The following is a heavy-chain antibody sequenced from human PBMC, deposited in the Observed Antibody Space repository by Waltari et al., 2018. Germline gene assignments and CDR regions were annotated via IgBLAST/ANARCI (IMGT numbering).Heavy chain of an antibody. CDR1: RGSMVNYY. J-gene: IGHJ6*02. CDR2: IYYTGMT. V-gene: IGHV4-59*01. D-gene: IGHD3-10*01. CDR3: ARGPRVGAHGMDV. Sequence: QVQLQESGPGRLRPSETLSLTCSVSRGSMVNYYWAWIRQSPRRGLESIGYIYYTGMTHYNPSLGGRFTMSVDTSKNQFSLTLTSVTAADAAVYYCARGPRVGAHGMDVWGPGTTVTVSS.